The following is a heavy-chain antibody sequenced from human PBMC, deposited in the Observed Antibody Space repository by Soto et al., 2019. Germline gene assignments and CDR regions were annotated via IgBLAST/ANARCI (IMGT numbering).Heavy chain of an antibody. CDR1: GFTFSSYG. J-gene: IGHJ4*02. CDR2: IWYDGSNK. Sequence: GGSLRLCCAASGFTFSSYGMHWVRQAPGKGLEWVAVIWYDGSNKYYADSVKGRFTISRDNSKNTLYLQMNSLRAEDTAVYYCARDAFDYDSSGSPLDYWGQGTLVTVSS. V-gene: IGHV3-33*01. CDR3: ARDAFDYDSSGSPLDY. D-gene: IGHD3-22*01.